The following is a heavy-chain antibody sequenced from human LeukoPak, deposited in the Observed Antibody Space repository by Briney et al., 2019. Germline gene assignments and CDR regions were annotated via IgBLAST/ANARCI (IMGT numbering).Heavy chain of an antibody. CDR2: IDSGSDDI. Sequence: PGGSLRLSCAASGFTFSLYAMNWVRQAPGKGLEWVSYIDSGSDDIHYADSVRGRFTISRDIAKNSLYLQMNSLRAEDTAVYYCARATYPPQLIDYWGQGTLVSVSS. D-gene: IGHD5-18*01. CDR3: ARATYPPQLIDY. CDR1: GFTFSLYA. J-gene: IGHJ4*02. V-gene: IGHV3-21*05.